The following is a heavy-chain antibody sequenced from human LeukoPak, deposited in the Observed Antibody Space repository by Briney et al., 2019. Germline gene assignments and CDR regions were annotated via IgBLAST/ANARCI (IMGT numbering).Heavy chain of an antibody. V-gene: IGHV4-59*01. CDR2: IYYSGST. CDR3: ARETGYYYDSSGFLKTPYYFDY. J-gene: IGHJ4*02. D-gene: IGHD3-22*01. Sequence: KSSETLSLTCTVSGGSISSYYWSWIRQPPGKGLEWIGYIYYSGSTNYNPSLKSRVTISVDTSKNQFSLKLSSVTAADTAVYYCARETGYYYDSSGFLKTPYYFDYWGQGTLVTVSS. CDR1: GGSISSYY.